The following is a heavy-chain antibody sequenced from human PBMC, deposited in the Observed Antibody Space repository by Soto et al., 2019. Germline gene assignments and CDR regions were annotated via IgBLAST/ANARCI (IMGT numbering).Heavy chain of an antibody. CDR3: AKELRGGLGAFDT. D-gene: IGHD3-16*01. Sequence: EVQLLESGGGLVHPGGSLRLSCTASGFTFSHIAMNWVRLAPGKGLEWVSIIGDSGARVDYAESVKGRFIISRDNSKNAVYLQMNSLRDDDTAVYYCAKELRGGLGAFDTWGQGTKVIVSS. CDR2: IGDSGARV. CDR1: GFTFSHIA. J-gene: IGHJ3*02. V-gene: IGHV3-23*01.